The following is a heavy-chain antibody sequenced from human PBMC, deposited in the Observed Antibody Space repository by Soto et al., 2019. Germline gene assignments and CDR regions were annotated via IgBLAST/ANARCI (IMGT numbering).Heavy chain of an antibody. V-gene: IGHV3-7*01. CDR2: IKQDGSEK. CDR3: ARDIAVAANWFDP. J-gene: IGHJ5*02. Sequence: EVQLVESGGGLVQPGGSLRLSCAASGFTFSSYWMSWVRQAPGKGLEWVANIKQDGSEKYYVDSVKGRFTISRDNAKNSLYLQLNSVRAEDTAVYYCARDIAVAANWFDPWGQGPLVTVSS. D-gene: IGHD6-19*01. CDR1: GFTFSSYW.